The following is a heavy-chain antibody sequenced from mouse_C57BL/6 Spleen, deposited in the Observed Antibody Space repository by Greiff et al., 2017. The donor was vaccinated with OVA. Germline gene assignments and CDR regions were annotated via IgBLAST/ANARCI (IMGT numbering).Heavy chain of an antibody. D-gene: IGHD2-1*01. V-gene: IGHV5-6*01. CDR2: ISSGGSYT. Sequence: EVQRVESGGDLVKPGGSLKLSCAASGFTFSSYGMSWVRQTPDKRLEWVATISSGGSYTYYPDSVKGRFTISRDNAKNTLYLQMSSLKSEDTAMYYCARGGMGNYEGFAYWGQGTLVTVSA. CDR3: ARGGMGNYEGFAY. CDR1: GFTFSSYG. J-gene: IGHJ3*01.